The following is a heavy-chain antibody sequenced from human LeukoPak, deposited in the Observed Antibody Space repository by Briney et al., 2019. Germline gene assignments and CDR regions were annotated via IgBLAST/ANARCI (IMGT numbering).Heavy chain of an antibody. CDR3: ARDPKLRFLEWYDAFDI. CDR2: ISAYNGNT. Sequence: ASVKVSCKASGYTFTSNGISWVRQAPGQGLEWMGWISAYNGNTNYAQKLQDRVTMTTDTSTSTAYMELRSLRSDDTAVYYCARDPKLRFLEWYDAFDIWGQGTMVTVSS. D-gene: IGHD3-3*01. V-gene: IGHV1-18*01. CDR1: GYTFTSNG. J-gene: IGHJ3*02.